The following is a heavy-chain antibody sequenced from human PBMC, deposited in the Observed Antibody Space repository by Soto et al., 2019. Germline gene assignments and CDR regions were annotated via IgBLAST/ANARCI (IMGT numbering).Heavy chain of an antibody. Sequence: ASVKVSCKASGYTFTGYYMHWVRQAPGQGLEWMGWINPNSGGTNYAQKFQGWVTMTRDTSISTAYMELSRLRSDDTAVYYCARDGLYYDFWSGSRQSYYYYYGMDVWGQGTTVTVSS. D-gene: IGHD3-3*01. J-gene: IGHJ6*02. CDR1: GYTFTGYY. CDR2: INPNSGGT. CDR3: ARDGLYYDFWSGSRQSYYYYYGMDV. V-gene: IGHV1-2*04.